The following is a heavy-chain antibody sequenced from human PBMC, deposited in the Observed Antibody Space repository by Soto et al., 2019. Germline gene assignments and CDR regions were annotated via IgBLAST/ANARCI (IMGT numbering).Heavy chain of an antibody. CDR3: AKSAVSIVGALDY. J-gene: IGHJ4*02. V-gene: IGHV3-23*01. D-gene: IGHD1-26*01. CDR1: GFTFSDFA. Sequence: EVQLLESGGGLVQPGGSLRLSCAASGFTFSDFAMNWVRQAPGKGLEWVSTISGSGGSTYYADSVKGRFTISRDNSKNTLYLQLNSLRAEDTAVYYCAKSAVSIVGALDYWGQGTLVTVSS. CDR2: ISGSGGST.